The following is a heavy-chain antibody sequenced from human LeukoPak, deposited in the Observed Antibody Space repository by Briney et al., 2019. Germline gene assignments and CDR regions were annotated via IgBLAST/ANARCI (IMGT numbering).Heavy chain of an antibody. Sequence: GGSLRLSCAASGFTFSSYSMSWVRQAPGEGLEWVSAISGSGGRTYYADSVKGRFTISRDNSKNTLYLQMNSLRAEDTAVYYCAKDGHGQQLAFDYWGQGTLVTVSS. CDR2: ISGSGGRT. CDR1: GFTFSSYS. V-gene: IGHV3-23*01. D-gene: IGHD6-13*01. CDR3: AKDGHGQQLAFDY. J-gene: IGHJ4*02.